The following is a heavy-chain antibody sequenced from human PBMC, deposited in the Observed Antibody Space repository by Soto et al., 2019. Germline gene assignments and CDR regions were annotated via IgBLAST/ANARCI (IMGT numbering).Heavy chain of an antibody. J-gene: IGHJ6*02. CDR3: ARGYSGFFEAIYYYYYGMDV. CDR1: GGTFSSYT. CDR2: IIPILGIA. D-gene: IGHD3-22*01. Sequence: SVKVSCKASGGTFSSYTISWVRQAPGQGLEWMGRIIPILGIANYAQKFQGRVTITADKSTSTAYMELSSLRSEDTAVYYCARGYSGFFEAIYYYYYGMDVWG. V-gene: IGHV1-69*02.